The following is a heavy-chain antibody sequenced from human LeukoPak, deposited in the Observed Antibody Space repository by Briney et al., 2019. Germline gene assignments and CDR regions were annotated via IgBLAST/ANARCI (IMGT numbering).Heavy chain of an antibody. CDR3: ARSQDYSDSVDC. Sequence: GGSLRLSCAASGFTFSSYEMNWVRQAPGKGLEWVSYITPSGSTRYYADSVKGRFTVSRENAKNSLFLQIDSLRVEDTAVYYCARSQDYSDSVDCWGQGTLVTVSS. D-gene: IGHD4-11*01. CDR1: GFTFSSYE. J-gene: IGHJ4*02. CDR2: ITPSGSTR. V-gene: IGHV3-48*03.